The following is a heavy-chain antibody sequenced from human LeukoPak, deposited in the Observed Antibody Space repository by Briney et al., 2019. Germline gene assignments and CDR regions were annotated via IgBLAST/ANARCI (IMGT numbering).Heavy chain of an antibody. D-gene: IGHD6-19*01. J-gene: IGHJ4*02. CDR1: GFNFSSYG. V-gene: IGHV3-33*01. Sequence: GRSLRLSCAASGFNFSSYGMHWVRQAPGKGLEWVTSIWFDGSNIHYADSVKGRVVISRDNSKSALYLQMNSLRAEDTAIYYCARDSLPMAVTGPFDHWGQGALVTVSS. CDR3: ARDSLPMAVTGPFDH. CDR2: IWFDGSNI.